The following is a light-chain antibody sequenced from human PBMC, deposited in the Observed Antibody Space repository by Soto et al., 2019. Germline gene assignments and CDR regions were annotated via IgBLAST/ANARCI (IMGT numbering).Light chain of an antibody. J-gene: IGLJ2*01. CDR3: STYTSASTS. V-gene: IGLV2-14*01. CDR1: EVGAHRF. Sequence: QSSLTQPASVSGSPGQSITISCTGTEVGAHRFVSWYQQVPGTAPKLLIYEVIKRPSGTSPRFSGSKAGNTASLTISGLQADDEADYFCSTYTSASTSFGGGTQLTVL. CDR2: EVI.